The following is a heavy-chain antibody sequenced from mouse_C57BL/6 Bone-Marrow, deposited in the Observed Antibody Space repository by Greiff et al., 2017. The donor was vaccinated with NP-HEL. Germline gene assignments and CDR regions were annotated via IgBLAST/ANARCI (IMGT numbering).Heavy chain of an antibody. CDR3: ARQLGSNYLYYAMDY. D-gene: IGHD2-5*01. V-gene: IGHV2-9-1*01. Sequence: VQLQESGPGLVAPSQSLSITCTVSGFSLTSYAISWVRQPPGKGLEWLGVIWTGGGTNYNSALKSRLSISKDNSKSQVFLKMNSLQTDDTARYYCARQLGSNYLYYAMDYWGQGTSVTVSS. J-gene: IGHJ4*01. CDR1: GFSLTSYA. CDR2: IWTGGGT.